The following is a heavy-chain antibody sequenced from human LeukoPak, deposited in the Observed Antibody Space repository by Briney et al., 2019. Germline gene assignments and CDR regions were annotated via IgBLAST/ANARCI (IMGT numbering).Heavy chain of an antibody. Sequence: SETLSLTCAVYGGSFSGYYWSWLRQPPGKGLEWIGEINHSGSTNYNPSLKSRVTISIDASKNQFSLKLSSVTAADTAVYYCARRTCGGDCYSVDYWGQGNLVTVSS. D-gene: IGHD2-21*02. CDR2: INHSGST. CDR1: GGSFSGYY. V-gene: IGHV4-34*01. CDR3: ARRTCGGDCYSVDY. J-gene: IGHJ4*02.